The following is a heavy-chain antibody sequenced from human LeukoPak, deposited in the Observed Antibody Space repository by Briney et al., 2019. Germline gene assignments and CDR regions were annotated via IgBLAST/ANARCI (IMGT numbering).Heavy chain of an antibody. D-gene: IGHD3-22*01. V-gene: IGHV4-59*01. CDR1: GGSISSYY. J-gene: IGHJ4*02. CDR2: IYYSGST. Sequence: PSETLSLTCTVSGGSISSYYWSWIRQPPGKGLEWIGYIYYSGSTNYNPSLKSRVTISVDTSKNQFSLKLSSVTAADTAVYYCAREYYYDSSGSPYYFDYWGQGTLVTVSS. CDR3: AREYYYDSSGSPYYFDY.